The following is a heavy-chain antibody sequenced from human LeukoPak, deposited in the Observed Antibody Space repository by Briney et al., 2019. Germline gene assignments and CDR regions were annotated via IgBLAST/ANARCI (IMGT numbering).Heavy chain of an antibody. V-gene: IGHV3-48*04. D-gene: IGHD3-16*01. CDR2: VSISSGTI. CDR3: ARAMSTFGGVRNYFDS. Sequence: GGSLRLSCAASGFTFSGHNMNWVRQAPGKGLEWISFVSISSGTIYYADSVNGRFRISRDNAKSSLDLEMNSLRAEDTAVYYCARAMSTFGGVRNYFDSWGQGTLITVSS. J-gene: IGHJ4*02. CDR1: GFTFSGHN.